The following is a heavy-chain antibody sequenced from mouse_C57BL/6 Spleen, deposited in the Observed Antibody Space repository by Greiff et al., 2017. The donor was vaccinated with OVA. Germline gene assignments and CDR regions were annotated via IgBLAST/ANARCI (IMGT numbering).Heavy chain of an antibody. CDR1: GFNIKDDY. V-gene: IGHV14-4*01. D-gene: IGHD2-5*01. J-gene: IGHJ1*03. Sequence: EVQLVESGAELVRPGASVKLSCTASGFNIKDDYMHWVKQRPEQGLEWIGWIDPENGDTEYASKFQGKATITADTSSNTAYLQLSSLTSEDTAVYYCTRGVTTRNWYFDVWGTGTTVTVSS. CDR2: IDPENGDT. CDR3: TRGVTTRNWYFDV.